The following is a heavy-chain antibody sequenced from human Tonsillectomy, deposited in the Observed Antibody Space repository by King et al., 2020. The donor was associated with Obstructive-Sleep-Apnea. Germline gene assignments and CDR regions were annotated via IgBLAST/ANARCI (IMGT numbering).Heavy chain of an antibody. J-gene: IGHJ4*02. CDR2: INPSGGST. D-gene: IGHD3-10*01. CDR1: GYTFTSYY. V-gene: IGHV1-46*01. CDR3: ATPGGSGSYYGSYYFDY. Sequence: QLVQSGAEVKKPGASVKVSCKASGYTFTSYYMHWVRQAPGQGLEWMGIINPSGGSTSYAQKLQGRVTMTRDTSTSTVYMELSSLRSEDTAVYYCATPGGSGSYYGSYYFDYWGQGTLVTVSS.